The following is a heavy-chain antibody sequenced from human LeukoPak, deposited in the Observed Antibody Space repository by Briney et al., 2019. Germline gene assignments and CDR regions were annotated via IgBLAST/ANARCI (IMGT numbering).Heavy chain of an antibody. V-gene: IGHV3-23*01. J-gene: IGHJ4*02. CDR3: ARVKMATIDY. Sequence: GGSLRLSCAASGFTFSAYAMSWVRQAPGKGLGWVSSISDSAGSTYYAASVTGRFTISRDSSRTTLYLQVNSLRAEDTAVYYCARVKMATIDYWGQGTLVTVSS. CDR2: ISDSAGST. CDR1: GFTFSAYA. D-gene: IGHD5-24*01.